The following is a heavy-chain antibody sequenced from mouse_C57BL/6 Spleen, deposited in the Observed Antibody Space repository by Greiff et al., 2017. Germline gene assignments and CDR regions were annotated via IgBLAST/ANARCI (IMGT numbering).Heavy chain of an antibody. J-gene: IGHJ4*01. CDR1: GFTFSDYY. D-gene: IGHD2-4*01. CDR3: ARMRYDYDGDYYAMDD. Sequence: EVQVVESEGGLVQPGSSMKLSCTASGFTFSDYYMAWVRQVPEKGLEWVANINYDGSSTYYLDSLKSRFIITRDNAKNILYLQMSSLKSEDTATYYGARMRYDYDGDYYAMDDWGQGTSVTVSS. CDR2: INYDGSST. V-gene: IGHV5-16*01.